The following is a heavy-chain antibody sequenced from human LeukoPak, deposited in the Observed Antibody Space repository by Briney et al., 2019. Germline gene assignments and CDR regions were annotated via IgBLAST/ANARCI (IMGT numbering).Heavy chain of an antibody. CDR2: IYYSGST. J-gene: IGHJ4*02. D-gene: IGHD1-26*01. Sequence: PSETLSLTCTVSGGSISSYYWSWIRQPPGKGLEWIGYIYYSGSTNYNPSLKSRVTISVDTSKNQFSLKLSSVTAADTAVYYCARVLFGLVGAIYFDYWGQRTLVTVSS. CDR3: ARVLFGLVGAIYFDY. V-gene: IGHV4-59*01. CDR1: GGSISSYY.